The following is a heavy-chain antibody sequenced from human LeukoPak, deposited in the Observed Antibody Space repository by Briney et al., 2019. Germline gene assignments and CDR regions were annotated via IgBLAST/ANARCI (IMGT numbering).Heavy chain of an antibody. CDR3: ARASMWDY. J-gene: IGHJ4*02. CDR1: GGSFSGYY. D-gene: IGHD2/OR15-2a*01. CDR2: INHSGST. Sequence: SETLSLTCAVYGGSFSGYYWSWIRQPPGRGLEWIGEINHSGSTNYNPSLKSRVTISVVTSKNQFSLKLSSVTAADTAVYYCARASMWDYWGQGTLVTVSS. V-gene: IGHV4-34*01.